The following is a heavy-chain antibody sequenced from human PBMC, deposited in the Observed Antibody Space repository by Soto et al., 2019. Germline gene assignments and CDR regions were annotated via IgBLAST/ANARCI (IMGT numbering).Heavy chain of an antibody. D-gene: IGHD1-20*01. J-gene: IGHJ4*02. CDR3: ASKHYNRHNLMTY. CDR1: GGSPRRTQL. V-gene: IGHV4-4*02. Sequence: ASGELCLPWGGSGGSPRRTQLLVWGRPAPGKGLEGLGEIYHIGRTRYNPSLKSRVTISVDKSNNHFSLNLRSVSAADTAVYYFASKHYNRHNLMTYRGPGTLVTVSS. CDR2: IYHIGRT.